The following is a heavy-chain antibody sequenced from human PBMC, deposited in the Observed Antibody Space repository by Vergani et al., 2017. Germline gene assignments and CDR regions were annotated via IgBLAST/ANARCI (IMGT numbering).Heavy chain of an antibody. D-gene: IGHD3-22*01. J-gene: IGHJ4*02. CDR1: GYSFTNYW. CDR2: IHPADSDT. V-gene: IGHV5-51*01. CDR3: ARLYGRDSSGSKYFDY. Sequence: EVQLVQSGAEVKQPGESLKISCQISGYSFTNYWIGCVRQMPGKGLEWMGIIHPADSDTRYSPSFQGQVTISVDKSISTAYLQRSSLRASDSAMYYCARLYGRDSSGSKYFDYWGQGTLVTVSS.